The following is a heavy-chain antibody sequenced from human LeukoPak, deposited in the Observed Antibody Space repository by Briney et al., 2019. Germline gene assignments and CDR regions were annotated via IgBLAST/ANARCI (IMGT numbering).Heavy chain of an antibody. J-gene: IGHJ4*02. CDR2: ISSSSSYI. CDR3: ARDLCGGDCYFDY. V-gene: IGHV3-21*01. Sequence: GGSLRLSCAASGFTFSSYSMNWVRQAPGKGLEWVSSISSSSSYICYADSVKGRFTISRDNAKNSLYLQMNSLRAEDTAVYYCARDLCGGDCYFDYWGQGTLVTVSS. D-gene: IGHD2-21*02. CDR1: GFTFSSYS.